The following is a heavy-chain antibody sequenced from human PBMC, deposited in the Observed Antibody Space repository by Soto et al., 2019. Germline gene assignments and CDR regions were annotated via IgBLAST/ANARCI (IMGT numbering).Heavy chain of an antibody. CDR3: ARGGARIQLWSAIDY. CDR2: ISAYNGNT. J-gene: IGHJ4*02. CDR1: GYTFTSYG. D-gene: IGHD5-18*01. V-gene: IGHV1-18*04. Sequence: ASVKVSCKASGYTFTSYGISWVRQAPGQGLEWMGWISAYNGNTNYAQKLQGRVTMNTDTSTSTAYMELRSLRSDDTAVYYCARGGARIQLWSAIDYWGQGTLVTVSS.